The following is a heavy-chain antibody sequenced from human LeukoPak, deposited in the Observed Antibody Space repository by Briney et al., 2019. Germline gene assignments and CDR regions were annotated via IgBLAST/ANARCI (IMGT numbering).Heavy chain of an antibody. D-gene: IGHD3-10*01. Sequence: SETLSLTCTVSGGSISTYYWTWIRQPPGKVPEWIGNIHYSGNANYNPSVKTRVSTSVDTARNEFSLNLNSVTAADTAVYYCATSLRSKNAFHIWGQGTMVTVSS. V-gene: IGHV4-59*08. J-gene: IGHJ3*02. CDR3: ATSLRSKNAFHI. CDR2: IHYSGNA. CDR1: GGSISTYY.